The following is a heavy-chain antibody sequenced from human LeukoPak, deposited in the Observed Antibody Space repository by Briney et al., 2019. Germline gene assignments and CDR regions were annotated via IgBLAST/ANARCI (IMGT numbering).Heavy chain of an antibody. V-gene: IGHV3-21*01. D-gene: IGHD3-22*01. CDR2: ISSSSSYI. J-gene: IGHJ3*02. Sequence: PGGSLRLSCAASGFTFSSHSMNWVRQAPGKGLEWVSSISSSSSYIYYVDSVKGRFTISRDNAKNSLYLQMNSLRAEDTAVYYCARVPSEYYYDSSGYLDAFDIWGQGTMVTVSS. CDR3: ARVPSEYYYDSSGYLDAFDI. CDR1: GFTFSSHS.